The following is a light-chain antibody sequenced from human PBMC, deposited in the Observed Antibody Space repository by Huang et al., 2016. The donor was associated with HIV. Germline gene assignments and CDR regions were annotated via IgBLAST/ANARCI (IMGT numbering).Light chain of an antibody. V-gene: IGKV1-33*01. CDR3: QQHGDFPIT. Sequence: DIQMTQSPSSLSASVKDRVTITCQASHDISTYLNWYQQKPGKAPKLLIYDASNLETVVPSRFSGSGSGTHFTLTINGLQPEDFAIYYCQQHGDFPITFGQGTRLDIK. J-gene: IGKJ5*01. CDR2: DAS. CDR1: HDISTY.